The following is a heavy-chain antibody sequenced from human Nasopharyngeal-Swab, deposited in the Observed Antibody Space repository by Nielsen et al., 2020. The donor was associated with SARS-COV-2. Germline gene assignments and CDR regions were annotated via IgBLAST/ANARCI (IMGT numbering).Heavy chain of an antibody. V-gene: IGHV4-34*01. CDR1: GGSFRDYY. Sequence: SETLSLTCAVSGGSFRDYYWTWIRQPPGKGLEWIGEINHSGTTKYNSSLKSRVTMSVDMSKKQFSLKLNSVTAADTAVYYCARGLHIVVMTATVSPVYWIDPWGQGTLVTVSS. J-gene: IGHJ5*02. CDR3: ARGLHIVVMTATVSPVYWIDP. D-gene: IGHD2-21*02. CDR2: INHSGTT.